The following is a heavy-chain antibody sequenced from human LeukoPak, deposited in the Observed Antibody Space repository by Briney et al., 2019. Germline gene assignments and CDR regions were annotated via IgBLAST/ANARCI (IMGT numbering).Heavy chain of an antibody. D-gene: IGHD4-17*01. CDR2: ISFHGSDK. Sequence: GGSLRLSCAASGFTFSDYALPWVRQAPGKGLEWVAFISFHGSDKYYADSVKGRFTISRDGSKNTVFLQMSSLRAEDTAVYYCARGERHGDYTLDSWGQGTLVTVSS. J-gene: IGHJ4*02. CDR1: GFTFSDYA. CDR3: ARGERHGDYTLDS. V-gene: IGHV3-30*15.